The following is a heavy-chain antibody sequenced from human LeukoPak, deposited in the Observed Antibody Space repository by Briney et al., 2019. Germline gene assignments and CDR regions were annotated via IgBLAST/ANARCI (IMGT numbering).Heavy chain of an antibody. CDR1: GYTFTSYY. D-gene: IGHD6-6*01. Sequence: ASVKVSCKASGYTFTSYYMHWVRQAPGQGLEWMGWINPNSGGTNYAQKFQGRVTMTRDTSISTAYMELSRLRSDDTAVYYCARECSSSSAGDWFDPWGQGTLVTVSS. V-gene: IGHV1-2*02. CDR2: INPNSGGT. J-gene: IGHJ5*02. CDR3: ARECSSSSAGDWFDP.